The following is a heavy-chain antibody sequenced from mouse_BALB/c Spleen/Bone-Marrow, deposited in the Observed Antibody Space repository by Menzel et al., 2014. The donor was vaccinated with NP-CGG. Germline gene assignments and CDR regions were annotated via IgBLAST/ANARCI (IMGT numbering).Heavy chain of an antibody. V-gene: IGHV2-9*02. Sequence: VKLMESGPGLVAPPQSLSITCTVSGFSLTNYGVHWVRQPPGKGLEWLGIIWAGGTTNYNSALMSRLSITKDNSKSQVFLKMNSLQTDDTAMYYCARDRGYGNGAMDCWGQGTSVTVSS. D-gene: IGHD2-1*01. CDR1: GFSLTNYG. CDR2: IWAGGTT. CDR3: ARDRGYGNGAMDC. J-gene: IGHJ4*01.